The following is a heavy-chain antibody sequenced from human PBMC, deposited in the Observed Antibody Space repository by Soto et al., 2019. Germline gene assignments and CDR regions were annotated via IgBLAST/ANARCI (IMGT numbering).Heavy chain of an antibody. Sequence: GGSLRLSCAASGFTFSSYAMHWVRQAPGKGLEWVAVISYDGSNKYYADSVKGRFTISRDNSKNTLYLQMNSLRAEDTAVYYCARARRPYGSGSYTLGDYWGQGTLVTVSS. J-gene: IGHJ4*02. CDR1: GFTFSSYA. D-gene: IGHD3-10*01. CDR3: ARARRPYGSGSYTLGDY. CDR2: ISYDGSNK. V-gene: IGHV3-30-3*01.